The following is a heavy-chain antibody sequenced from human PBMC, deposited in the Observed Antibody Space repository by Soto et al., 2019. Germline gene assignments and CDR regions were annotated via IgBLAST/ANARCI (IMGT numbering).Heavy chain of an antibody. V-gene: IGHV3-7*01. D-gene: IGHD5-12*01. CDR2: LKQDGGRT. Sequence: EVQLVESGGGFVQPGGSLRLSCAASGFTFDSYWMTWVRQAPGKGLEWVAHLKQDGGRTYYVDSVKGRFTISRDNAKTSLYLQMNSLRAEDTSVYFCARGGNGYENWTPYYYYGIDVWGQGTTVTVSS. CDR1: GFTFDSYW. J-gene: IGHJ6*02. CDR3: ARGGNGYENWTPYYYYGIDV.